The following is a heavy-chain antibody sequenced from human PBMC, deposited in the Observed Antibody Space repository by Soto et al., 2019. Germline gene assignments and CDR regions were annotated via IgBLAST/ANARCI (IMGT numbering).Heavy chain of an antibody. V-gene: IGHV1-8*01. D-gene: IGHD6-25*01. Sequence: QVQLVQSGAEVRKPGATVKVSCKASGYNFRNYDIMWVRQAKGQGLEWMGWVNPNSGNTGFAQNFLGRVTLTRDTYITTAYMELSSLRPEDTAVYYCARGRRANFAPWGQGTQVTVSS. CDR3: ARGRRANFAP. CDR1: GYNFRNYD. CDR2: VNPNSGNT. J-gene: IGHJ5*02.